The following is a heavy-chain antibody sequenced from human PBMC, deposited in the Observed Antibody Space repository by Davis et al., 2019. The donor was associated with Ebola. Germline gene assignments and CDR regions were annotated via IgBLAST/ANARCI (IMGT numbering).Heavy chain of an antibody. CDR3: TSYSSSWQFDY. D-gene: IGHD6-13*01. Sequence: SLKISCAASGFTFDYYAIHWVRQAPGKGLEWVSLISWNSGSIAYADSVKGRFTISRDNAKNSLFLQMNSLKTEDTAVYYCTSYSSSWQFDYWGQGTLVTVSS. V-gene: IGHV3-9*01. J-gene: IGHJ4*02. CDR2: ISWNSGSI. CDR1: GFTFDYYA.